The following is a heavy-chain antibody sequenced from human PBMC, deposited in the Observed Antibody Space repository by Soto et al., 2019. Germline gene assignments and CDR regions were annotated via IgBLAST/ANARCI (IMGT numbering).Heavy chain of an antibody. Sequence: GGSLRLSCAASGFIFKMYWMHWVRQSPGKGLVWISRIYNDGTYSDYADSVKGRFTISRDNSKNTLYLQMNSLRAEDTAVYYCARDGGITMAPNWFDPWGQGTLVTVSS. D-gene: IGHD3-10*01. CDR3: ARDGGITMAPNWFDP. V-gene: IGHV3-74*01. J-gene: IGHJ5*02. CDR2: IYNDGTYS. CDR1: GFIFKMYW.